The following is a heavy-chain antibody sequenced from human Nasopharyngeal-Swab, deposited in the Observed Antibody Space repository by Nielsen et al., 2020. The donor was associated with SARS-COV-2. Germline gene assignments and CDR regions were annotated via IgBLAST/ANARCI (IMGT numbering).Heavy chain of an antibody. CDR3: ARGIEYSSSSWFEY. CDR2: IFPLYGSV. J-gene: IGHJ4*02. D-gene: IGHD6-6*01. Sequence: SVKVSCKTSGGTLTTYSIAWVRQAPGQGLEWMGRIFPLYGSVDYEQRFQGRVTITADESTNTAHMELSSLRSEDTAMYYCARGIEYSSSSWFEYWGQGTLVTVSS. CDR1: GGTLTTYS. V-gene: IGHV1-69*13.